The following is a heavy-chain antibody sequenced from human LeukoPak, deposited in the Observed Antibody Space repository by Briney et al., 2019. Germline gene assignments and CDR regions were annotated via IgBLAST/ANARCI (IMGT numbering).Heavy chain of an antibody. CDR1: GFTFNTYA. V-gene: IGHV3-23*01. D-gene: IGHD5-12*01. CDR3: AKGWTSINYDS. CDR2: ISSSGGST. J-gene: IGHJ4*02. Sequence: GESLRLSCAASGFTFNTYAMSWVRQAPGKGLEWVSAISSSGGSTFHADSVKGRFTISRDNSKNTLYLQMNSLKAEDTAVYYCAKGWTSINYDSWAQKTLVTVSS.